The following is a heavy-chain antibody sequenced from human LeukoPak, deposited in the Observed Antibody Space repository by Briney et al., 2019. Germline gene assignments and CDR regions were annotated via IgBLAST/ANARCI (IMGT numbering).Heavy chain of an antibody. CDR3: ARQAYESGWTFDY. CDR2: NYYSGST. V-gene: IGHV4-39*01. J-gene: IGHJ4*02. CDR1: GGSISRSSYY. Sequence: SETLSLTCTVSGGSISRSSYYWGWIRQPPGKGLEWIGSNYYSGSTNYNPSLKSRVTISVDTSKNQFSLKLSSVTAADTGVYYCARQAYESGWTFDYWRQGTRVSVPS. D-gene: IGHD6-19*01.